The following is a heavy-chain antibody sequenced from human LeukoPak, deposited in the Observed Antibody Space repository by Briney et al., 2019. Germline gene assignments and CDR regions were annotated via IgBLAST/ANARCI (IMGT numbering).Heavy chain of an antibody. V-gene: IGHV3-21*01. J-gene: IGHJ3*02. CDR1: GFTVSSYS. CDR3: AREQYSSSFAFDI. D-gene: IGHD6-6*01. Sequence: GGSLRLSCAASGFTVSSYSMNWVRQAPGKGLEWVSSISSSSSYIYYADSVKGRFTISRDNAKNSLYLQMNSLRAEDTAVYYCAREQYSSSFAFDIWGQGTMVTVSS. CDR2: ISSSSSYI.